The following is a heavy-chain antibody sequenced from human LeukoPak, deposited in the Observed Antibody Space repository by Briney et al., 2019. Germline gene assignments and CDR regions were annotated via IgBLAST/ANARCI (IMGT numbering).Heavy chain of an antibody. CDR2: ICPDGTVT. V-gene: IGHV3-74*01. CDR3: VRDFRSADY. J-gene: IGHJ4*02. CDR1: GFTFSTYC. Sequence: GGSLRLSCAASGFTFSTYCMHWVRQAPGKGPMWVSRICPDGTVTDYADSVKARFIISRDNARNTVYLQMNSLRVEDTAVYYCVRDFRSADYWGQGTLVTVSS.